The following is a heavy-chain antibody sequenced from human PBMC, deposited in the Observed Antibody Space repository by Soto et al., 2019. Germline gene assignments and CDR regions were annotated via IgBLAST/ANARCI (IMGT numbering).Heavy chain of an antibody. CDR3: AREGPYYVSRDSYLDY. J-gene: IGHJ4*02. V-gene: IGHV6-1*01. CDR1: GDSVSGNSAA. D-gene: IGHD3-16*01. CDR2: TYYRSRWYN. Sequence: SQTLSLTCAISGDSVSGNSAAWNWIRQSPSRGLEWLGRTYYRSRWYNDYAVSVKSRITVTPDTSKNQFSLHLNSVTPEDTAVYYCAREGPYYVSRDSYLDYCGQGALVTVHS.